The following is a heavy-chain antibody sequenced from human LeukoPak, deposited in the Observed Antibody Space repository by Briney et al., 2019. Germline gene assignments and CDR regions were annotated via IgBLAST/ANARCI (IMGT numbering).Heavy chain of an antibody. Sequence: ASVKASCKASGYTFTGYYMHWVRQAPGQGLEWMGWINPNSGGTNYAQKFQGRVTMTRDTSTSTAYMELRSLRSDDTAVYYCATSAEDGYDYWGQGTLVTVSS. D-gene: IGHD5-18*01. J-gene: IGHJ4*02. CDR1: GYTFTGYY. CDR3: ATSAEDGYDY. V-gene: IGHV1-2*02. CDR2: INPNSGGT.